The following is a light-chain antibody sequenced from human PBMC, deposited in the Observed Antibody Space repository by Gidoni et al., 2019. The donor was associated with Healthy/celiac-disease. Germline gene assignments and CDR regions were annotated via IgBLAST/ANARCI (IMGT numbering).Light chain of an antibody. CDR3: QQYGSSPPWT. J-gene: IGKJ1*01. CDR2: GAS. Sequence: IVLTQSPGTLSLFPGERATLSCRASQSVSSSYLAWYQQKPGQAPRLLIYGASSSATCIPDRFSGSGSGTDFTLTISRLEPEDFAVYYCQQYGSSPPWTFGQGTKVEIK. V-gene: IGKV3-20*01. CDR1: QSVSSSY.